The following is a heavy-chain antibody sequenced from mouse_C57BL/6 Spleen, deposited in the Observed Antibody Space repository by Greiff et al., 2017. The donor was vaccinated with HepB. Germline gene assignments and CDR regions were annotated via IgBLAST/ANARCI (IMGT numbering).Heavy chain of an antibody. V-gene: IGHV1-15*01. D-gene: IGHD2-4*01. J-gene: IGHJ3*01. CDR1: GYTFTDYE. CDR3: TRSGIYYDY. CDR2: IDPETGGT. Sequence: VKLVESGTELVRPGASVTLSCKASGYTFTDYEMHWVKQTPVHGLEWIGAIDPETGGTAYNQKFKGKAILTADKSSSTAYMELRSLTSEDSAVYYCTRSGIYYDYGGQGTLVTVSA.